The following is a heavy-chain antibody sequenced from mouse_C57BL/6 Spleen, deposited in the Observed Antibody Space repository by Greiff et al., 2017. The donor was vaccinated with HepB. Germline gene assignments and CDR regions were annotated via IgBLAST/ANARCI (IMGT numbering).Heavy chain of an antibody. J-gene: IGHJ2*01. CDR1: GFTFSDYG. CDR2: ISSGSSTI. CDR3: ASAPTFDY. Sequence: VQLKQSGGGLVKPGGSLKLSCAASGFTFSDYGMHWVRQAPEKGLEWVAYISSGSSTIYYADTVKGRLTISRDNAKNTLFLQMTSLRSEDTAMYYCASAPTFDYWGQGTTLTVSS. D-gene: IGHD2-10*01. V-gene: IGHV5-17*01.